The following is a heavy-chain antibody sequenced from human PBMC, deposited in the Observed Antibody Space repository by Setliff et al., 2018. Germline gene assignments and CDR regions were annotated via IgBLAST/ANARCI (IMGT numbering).Heavy chain of an antibody. J-gene: IGHJ4*02. Sequence: SLRLSCAASGFTSNTYAMSWVRQPPGKGLEWVSSISDTAIGIYYTGSVRGRFTISRDNSKKILFLQMNSLRVEDTAIYYCAKDVVGYSSTWPKRDYFDSWGQGTLVTVSS. V-gene: IGHV3-23*01. D-gene: IGHD6-13*01. CDR2: ISDTAIGI. CDR3: AKDVVGYSSTWPKRDYFDS. CDR1: GFTSNTYA.